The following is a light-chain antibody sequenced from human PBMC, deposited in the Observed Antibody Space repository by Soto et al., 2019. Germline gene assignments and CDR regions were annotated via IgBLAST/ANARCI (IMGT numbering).Light chain of an antibody. J-gene: IGKJ1*01. CDR3: QQYETFSPWT. V-gene: IGKV1-5*03. CDR1: QRIDTW. CDR2: KAT. Sequence: DIQMTQSPFILSASVGDRVTITCRASQRIDTWLAWYQQKPGTAPKLLIYKATILQSGVPSRFSGSGSGTEFTLAISSLEPDDFATYYCQQYETFSPWTFGQGTKVE.